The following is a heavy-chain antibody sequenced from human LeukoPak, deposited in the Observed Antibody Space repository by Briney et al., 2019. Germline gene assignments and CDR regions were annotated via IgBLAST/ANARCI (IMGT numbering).Heavy chain of an antibody. D-gene: IGHD1-14*01. CDR1: GFTFSSNG. Sequence: PGGSLRLSCTASGFTFSSNGMHSVRQAPGKGLEWVSYIRYDGNNKYYGDSVKGRLTVSRDNSKNTLYLQMNSLRVEGTAVYYCATTYNPDYWGQGTLVTVSS. CDR3: ATTYNPDY. CDR2: IRYDGNNK. V-gene: IGHV3-30*02. J-gene: IGHJ4*02.